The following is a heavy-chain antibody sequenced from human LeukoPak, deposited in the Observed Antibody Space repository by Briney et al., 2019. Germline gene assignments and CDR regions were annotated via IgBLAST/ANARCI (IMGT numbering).Heavy chain of an antibody. CDR1: GGTFSSYA. CDR2: INPSGGST. CDR3: ARAYCGGDCYFYYYYGLDV. J-gene: IGHJ6*02. V-gene: IGHV1-46*01. Sequence: ASVKVSCKASGGTFSSYAISWVRQAPGQGLEWMGIINPSGGSTSYAQKFQGRVTMTRDTSTSTVYMELSSLRSEDTAVYYCARAYCGGDCYFYYYYGLDVWGQGTTVTVSS. D-gene: IGHD2-21*02.